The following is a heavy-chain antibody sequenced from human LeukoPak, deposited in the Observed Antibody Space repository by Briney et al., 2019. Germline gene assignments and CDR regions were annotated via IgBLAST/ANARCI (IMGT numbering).Heavy chain of an antibody. V-gene: IGHV1-2*02. Sequence: ASVKVSCQASGYTYTGYYMHWVRQAPGQGLEWMGWIRPNSGDANYAQKFQGRVTMTRDTSINTAYMELSRLTSDDTAVYFCACSSYPFDAFDVWGQGTMVTVSS. J-gene: IGHJ3*01. CDR2: IRPNSGDA. CDR3: ACSSYPFDAFDV. D-gene: IGHD2-15*01. CDR1: GYTYTGYY.